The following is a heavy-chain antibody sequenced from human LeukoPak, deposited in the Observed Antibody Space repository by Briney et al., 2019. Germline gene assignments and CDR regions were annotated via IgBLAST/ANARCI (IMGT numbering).Heavy chain of an antibody. V-gene: IGHV3-66*02. Sequence: GGSLRLSCAASGSTVSSNYMSWVRQAPGKGLEWVSVIYSGGSTYYADSVKGRFTISRDNSKNTLYLQMNSLRAEDTAVYYCARAVVTNNWFDPWGQGTLVTVSS. J-gene: IGHJ5*02. D-gene: IGHD4-23*01. CDR2: IYSGGST. CDR1: GSTVSSNY. CDR3: ARAVVTNNWFDP.